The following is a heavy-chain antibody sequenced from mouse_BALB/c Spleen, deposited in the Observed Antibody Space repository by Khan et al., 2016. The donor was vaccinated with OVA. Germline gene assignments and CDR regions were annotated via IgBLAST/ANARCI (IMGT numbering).Heavy chain of an antibody. V-gene: IGHV1-4*01. D-gene: IGHD2-14*01. CDR3: GRDGAYHRNDGWFAY. Sequence: QVQLKESGAELARPGASVNMSCKASGYTFTSYTIHWIKLRPGQGLEWIGFITPSNGYTNYNQKFKDKATLTDDKSSTTVCMQLSSLPSDDSAVYNCGRDGAYHRNDGWFAYWGQGTLGTVSA. J-gene: IGHJ3*01. CDR2: ITPSNGYT. CDR1: GYTFTSYT.